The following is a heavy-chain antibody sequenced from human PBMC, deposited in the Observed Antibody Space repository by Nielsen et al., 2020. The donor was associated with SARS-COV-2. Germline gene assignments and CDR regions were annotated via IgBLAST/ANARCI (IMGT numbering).Heavy chain of an antibody. V-gene: IGHV3-23*01. CDR3: AKDIWDYGGNSD. D-gene: IGHD4-23*01. CDR1: GFTFSSYA. Sequence: GGSLRLSCAASGFTFSSYAMSWVRQAPGKGLEWVSAISGSGGSTYYADSVKGRFTISRDNSKNTLYLQMNSLRAEDTALYYCAKDIWDYGGNSDWGQGTLVTVSS. J-gene: IGHJ4*02. CDR2: ISGSGGST.